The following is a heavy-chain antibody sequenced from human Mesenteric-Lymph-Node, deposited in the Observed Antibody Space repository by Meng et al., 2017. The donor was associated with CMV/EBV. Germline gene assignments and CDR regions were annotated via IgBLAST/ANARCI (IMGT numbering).Heavy chain of an antibody. CDR1: GYTVTSYN. Sequence: SGYTVTSYNINWVRQATGHGLEWMGWMNPNSGNTGYAQKFQGRVTITRNTSISTAYMELRSLRSDDTAVYYCARDLSGSYVGGWFDPWGQGTLVTVSS. V-gene: IGHV1-8*03. CDR2: MNPNSGNT. J-gene: IGHJ5*02. CDR3: ARDLSGSYVGGWFDP. D-gene: IGHD1-26*01.